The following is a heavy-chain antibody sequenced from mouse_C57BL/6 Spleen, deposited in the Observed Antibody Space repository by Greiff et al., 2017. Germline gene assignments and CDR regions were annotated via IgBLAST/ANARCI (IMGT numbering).Heavy chain of an antibody. CDR2: IYPGSGST. D-gene: IGHD1-1*01. J-gene: IGHJ3*01. CDR1: GYTFTSYW. Sequence: VKLQQPGAELVKPGASVKMSCKASGYTFTSYWITWVKQRPGQGLEWIGDIYPGSGSTNYNEKFKSKATLTVDTSSSTAYMQLSSLTSEDSAVYYCARGYYGSSWGFAYWGQGTLVTVSA. V-gene: IGHV1-55*01. CDR3: ARGYYGSSWGFAY.